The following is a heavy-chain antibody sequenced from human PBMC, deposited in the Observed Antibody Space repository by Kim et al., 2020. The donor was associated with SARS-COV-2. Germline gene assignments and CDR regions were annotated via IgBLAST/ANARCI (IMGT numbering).Heavy chain of an antibody. V-gene: IGHV3-30*02. CDR3: AKDAGVTARRGYFYMDV. D-gene: IGHD1-20*01. J-gene: IGHJ6*03. Sequence: VKGRFTISRDKFKNTLYLQMNSLRAEDTAVYYCAKDAGVTARRGYFYMDVWGKGTTVTVSS.